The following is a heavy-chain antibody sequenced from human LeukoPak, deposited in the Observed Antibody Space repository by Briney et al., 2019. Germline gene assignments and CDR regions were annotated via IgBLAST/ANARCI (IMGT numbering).Heavy chain of an antibody. J-gene: IGHJ6*02. Sequence: PGGSLRLSCAASGFTFSNAWMSWVRQAPGKGLEWVGRIKSKTDGGTTDYAAPVKGRFTISRDDSKNTLYLQMNSLKTEDTAVYYCTGGQMDYYGMDVWGRGTSVTVSS. CDR3: TGGQMDYYGMDV. CDR1: GFTFSNAW. V-gene: IGHV3-15*01. D-gene: IGHD2-15*01. CDR2: IKSKTDGGTT.